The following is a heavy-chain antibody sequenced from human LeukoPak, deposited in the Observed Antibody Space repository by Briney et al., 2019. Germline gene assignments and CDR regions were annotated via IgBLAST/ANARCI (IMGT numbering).Heavy chain of an antibody. CDR3: ARAPPDYCSSTGCQNYYYGMDV. CDR2: ISAYNGNT. Sequence: VASVKVSCKASGYTFTSYGISWVRQAPGQGLEWMGWISAYNGNTNYAQKLQGRVTMTTDTSTSTAYMELRSLRSDDTAVYYCARAPPDYCSSTGCQNYYYGMDVWGQGTTVTVSS. D-gene: IGHD2-2*01. CDR1: GYTFTSYG. V-gene: IGHV1-18*01. J-gene: IGHJ6*02.